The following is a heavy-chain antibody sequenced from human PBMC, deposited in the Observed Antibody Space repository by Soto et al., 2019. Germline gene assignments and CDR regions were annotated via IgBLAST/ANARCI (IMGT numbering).Heavy chain of an antibody. J-gene: IGHJ4*02. CDR3: VRDRGVPAVTITSPDS. V-gene: IGHV1-2*02. Sequence: QVQLVQSGAEVKRPGASVKVSCKASGYTFTGYYIHWVRQAPGQGPEWMGWIDPSSGGTNFAQKFQGRVTMTRDTSISTAYMELSRLRSDDAAVYYCVRDRGVPAVTITSPDSWGQGTLVTVSS. D-gene: IGHD2-2*01. CDR1: GYTFTGYY. CDR2: IDPSSGGT.